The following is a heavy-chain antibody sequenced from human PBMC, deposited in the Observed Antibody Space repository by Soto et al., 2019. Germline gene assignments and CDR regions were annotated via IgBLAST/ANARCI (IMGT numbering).Heavy chain of an antibody. D-gene: IGHD5-18*01. CDR1: GGSISSYY. V-gene: IGHV4-4*07. J-gene: IGHJ4*02. CDR2: IYTSGST. CDR3: ARGRIQLWSYYFDY. Sequence: SETLSLTCTVSGGSISSYYWSWIRQPAGKGLEWIGRIYTSGSTNYNPSLKSRVTMSVDTSKNQFSLKLSSVTAADTAVYYCARGRIQLWSYYFDYWGQGTLVTVSS.